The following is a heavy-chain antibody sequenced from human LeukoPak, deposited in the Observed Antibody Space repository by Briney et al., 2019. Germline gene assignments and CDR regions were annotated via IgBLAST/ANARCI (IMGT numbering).Heavy chain of an antibody. D-gene: IGHD3-22*01. J-gene: IGHJ4*02. V-gene: IGHV3-74*01. CDR3: ARDKSSGYYYFDY. Sequence: GGSLRLSYAASGFIFSDSWMHWVRQAPGKGLVWVSRISNDGSSTDYADSVKGRFTISRDNSKNTLYLQMNSLRAEDTALYYCARDKSSGYYYFDYWGQGTLVTVSS. CDR1: GFIFSDSW. CDR2: ISNDGSST.